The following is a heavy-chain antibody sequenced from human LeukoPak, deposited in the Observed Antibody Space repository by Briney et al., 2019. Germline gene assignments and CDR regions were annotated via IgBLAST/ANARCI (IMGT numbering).Heavy chain of an antibody. CDR1: GGSISSYY. Sequence: SETLSLTCTVSGGSISSYYWSWIRQPAGKGLEWIGRIYTSGSTNYNPSLKSRVTISVDKSKNQFSLKLSSVTAADTAVYYCARGSSWYGTGGFDYWGQGTPVTVSS. CDR3: ARGSSWYGTGGFDY. CDR2: IYTSGST. D-gene: IGHD6-13*01. J-gene: IGHJ4*02. V-gene: IGHV4-4*07.